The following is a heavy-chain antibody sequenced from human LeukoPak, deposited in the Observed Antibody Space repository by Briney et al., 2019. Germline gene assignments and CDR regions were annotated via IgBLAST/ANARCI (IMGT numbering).Heavy chain of an antibody. CDR3: AREGDTMVRGAYDY. Sequence: GGSLRLSCAASGFTFSSYSMNWVRQAPGKGLEWVSSISSSSSYIYYADSVKGRFTISRDNAKNSLYLQMNSLRAEDTAVYYCAREGDTMVRGAYDYWGQETLVTVSS. J-gene: IGHJ4*02. CDR1: GFTFSSYS. V-gene: IGHV3-21*01. D-gene: IGHD3-10*01. CDR2: ISSSSSYI.